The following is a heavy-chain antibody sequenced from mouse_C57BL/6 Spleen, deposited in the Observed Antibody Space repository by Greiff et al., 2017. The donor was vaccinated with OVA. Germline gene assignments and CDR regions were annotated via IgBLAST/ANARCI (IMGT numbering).Heavy chain of an antibody. D-gene: IGHD2-4*01. CDR2: INPGSGGT. CDR3: ARGGKYDSYFDY. V-gene: IGHV1-54*01. Sequence: VQLQQSGAELVRPGTSVKVSCKASGYAFTNYLIEWVKQRPGQGLEWIGVINPGSGGTNYNEKFKGKATLTADKSSSTAYMQLSSLTSEDSAVYFCARGGKYDSYFDYWGQGTTLTVSS. CDR1: GYAFTNYL. J-gene: IGHJ2*01.